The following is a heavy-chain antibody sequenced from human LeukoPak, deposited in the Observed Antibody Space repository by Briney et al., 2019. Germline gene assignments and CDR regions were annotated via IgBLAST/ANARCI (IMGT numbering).Heavy chain of an antibody. CDR1: GFTFSSYA. CDR2: ISRDGDNK. CDR3: ARRPSLVRGVIKAYFDY. J-gene: IGHJ4*02. V-gene: IGHV3-30-3*01. Sequence: GGSLRLSCAASGFTFSSYAMHWVRQAPGTGLEWVAVISRDGDNKHYADSVKGRFTISRDNSKNMLYLQMNSLRPEDTAVYYCARRPSLVRGVIKAYFDYWGQGTLVTVSS. D-gene: IGHD3-10*01.